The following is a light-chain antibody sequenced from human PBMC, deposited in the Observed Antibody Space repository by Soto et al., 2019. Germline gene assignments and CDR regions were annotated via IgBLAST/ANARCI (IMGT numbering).Light chain of an antibody. CDR3: XXXDRSLPSWT. CDR2: GAS. CDR1: QSVSSNY. V-gene: IGKV3-20*01. J-gene: IGKJ1*01. Sequence: ETVLTQSPGTLSLSPGERATLSCRASQSVSSNYLAWYQHIPGQAPRLLIYGASTRATGIPDRFSGSGSGTDFTHTISRLEPEDFAVXXXXXXDRSLPSWTFGQGTKVE.